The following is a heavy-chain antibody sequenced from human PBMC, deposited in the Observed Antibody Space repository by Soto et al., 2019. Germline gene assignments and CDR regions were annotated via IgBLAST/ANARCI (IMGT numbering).Heavy chain of an antibody. V-gene: IGHV3-15*01. CDR2: IKSKTDGGTT. Sequence: GGSLRLSCAASGFTLSNAWMSWVRQAPGKGLEWVGRIKSKTDGGTTDYAAPVKGRFTISRDDSKNTLYLQMNSLKTEDTAVYHCTTYGDYGRDYYMDVWGKGTTVTVSS. CDR3: TTYGDYGRDYYMDV. J-gene: IGHJ6*03. D-gene: IGHD4-17*01. CDR1: GFTLSNAW.